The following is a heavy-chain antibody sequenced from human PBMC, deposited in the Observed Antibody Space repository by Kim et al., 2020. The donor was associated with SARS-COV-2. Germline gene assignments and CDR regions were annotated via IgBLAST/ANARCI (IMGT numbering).Heavy chain of an antibody. CDR2: K. D-gene: IGHD6-13*01. CDR3: ARLGSSSWHFDN. V-gene: IGHV3-7*04. J-gene: IGHJ4*02. Sequence: KDYGDSGQGRLPIARDNAKNALYLQTNRLRAEDTAVYYCARLGSSSWHFDNWGQGTLVTVSS.